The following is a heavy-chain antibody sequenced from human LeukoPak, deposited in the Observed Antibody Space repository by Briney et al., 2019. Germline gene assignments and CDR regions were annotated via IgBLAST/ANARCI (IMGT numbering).Heavy chain of an antibody. CDR2: IYHSGST. Sequence: SETLSLTCTVSGGSISSGGYYWSWIRQPPGKGLEWIGYIYHSGSTYYNPSLKSRVTISVDRSKNQFSLKLSSVTAADTAVYYCARGWPTYYDILTGYYQKANSFDYWGQGTLVTVSS. V-gene: IGHV4-30-2*01. CDR3: ARGWPTYYDILTGYYQKANSFDY. J-gene: IGHJ4*02. CDR1: GGSISSGGYY. D-gene: IGHD3-9*01.